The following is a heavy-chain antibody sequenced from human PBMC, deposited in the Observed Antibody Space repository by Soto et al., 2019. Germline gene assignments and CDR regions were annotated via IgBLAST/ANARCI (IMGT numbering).Heavy chain of an antibody. CDR1: GDSLGNYY. CDR2: VSSSGNT. V-gene: IGHV4-4*07. Sequence: SETLSLTCTVSGDSLGNYYLFWIRQPVGKGLEWIGRVSSSGNTNANPTLNSRATMSIDTSKNQFSLRLRSVTAADTAVYYCARADYEILTGSYAMDVWGQGTTVTVSS. D-gene: IGHD3-9*01. CDR3: ARADYEILTGSYAMDV. J-gene: IGHJ6*02.